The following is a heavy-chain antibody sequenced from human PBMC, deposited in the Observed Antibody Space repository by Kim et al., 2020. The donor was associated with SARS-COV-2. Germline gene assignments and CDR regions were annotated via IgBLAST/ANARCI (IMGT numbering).Heavy chain of an antibody. CDR3: ARIYCGGDCYSDY. Sequence: SETLSLTCTVSGGSISSGGYYWSWIRQHPGKGLEWIGYIYYSGSTYYNPSLKSRVTISVDTSKNQFSLKLSSVTAADTAVYYCARIYCGGDCYSDYWGQGTLVTVSS. CDR2: IYYSGST. CDR1: GGSISSGGYY. D-gene: IGHD2-21*02. V-gene: IGHV4-31*03. J-gene: IGHJ4*02.